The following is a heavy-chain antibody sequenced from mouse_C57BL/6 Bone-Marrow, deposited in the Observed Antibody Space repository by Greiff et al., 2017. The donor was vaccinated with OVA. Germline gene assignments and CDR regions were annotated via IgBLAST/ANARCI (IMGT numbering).Heavy chain of an antibody. CDR2: ISSGGSYT. Sequence: EVMLVESGGDLVKPGGSLKLSCAASGFTFSSYGMSWVRQTPDKRLEWVATISSGGSYTYYPDRVKGRFIISRDNAKNTLYLQMSSLKSEDTAMYYCARRKIYYDYEDYFDYWGQGTTLTVSS. V-gene: IGHV5-6*02. D-gene: IGHD2-4*01. CDR3: ARRKIYYDYEDYFDY. J-gene: IGHJ2*01. CDR1: GFTFSSYG.